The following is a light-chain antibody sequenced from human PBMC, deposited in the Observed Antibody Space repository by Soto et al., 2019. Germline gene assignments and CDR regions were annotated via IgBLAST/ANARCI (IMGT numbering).Light chain of an antibody. CDR3: CSYAGSNTLYV. CDR1: SSDVGSYNV. Sequence: QSALTQPASVSGAPGQSITISCTGTSSDVGSYNVVSWYQQHPGKAPKLMIYEGTKRPSGVSNRFSGSRSGNTASLTISGLQAEDEADYYCCSYAGSNTLYVFGTGTKSPS. J-gene: IGLJ1*01. CDR2: EGT. V-gene: IGLV2-23*01.